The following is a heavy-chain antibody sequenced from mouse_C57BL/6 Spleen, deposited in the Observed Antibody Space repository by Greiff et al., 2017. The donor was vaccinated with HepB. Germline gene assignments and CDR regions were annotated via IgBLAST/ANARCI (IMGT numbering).Heavy chain of an antibody. CDR3: ARRGRGGSCFDY. CDR2: ISSGGSYT. Sequence: EVHLVESGGDLVKPGGSLKLSCAASGFTFSSYGMSWVRQTPDKRLEWVATISSGGSYTYYPDSVKGRFTISRDNAKNTLYLQMSSLKSEDTAMYYCARRGRGGSCFDYWGQGTTLTVSS. V-gene: IGHV5-6*01. J-gene: IGHJ2*01. D-gene: IGHD3-1*01. CDR1: GFTFSSYG.